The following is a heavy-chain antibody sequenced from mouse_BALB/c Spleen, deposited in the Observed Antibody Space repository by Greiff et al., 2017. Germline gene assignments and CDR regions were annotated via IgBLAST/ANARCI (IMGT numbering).Heavy chain of an antibody. V-gene: IGHV14-3*02. CDR1: GFNIKDTY. CDR2: IDPANGNT. D-gene: IGHD2-1*01. J-gene: IGHJ3*01. CDR3: ARSGLYGNYVAY. Sequence: VQLQQSGAELVKPGASVKLSCTASGFNIKDTYMHWVKQRPEQGLEWIGRIDPANGNTKYDPKFQGKATITADTSSNTAYLQLSSLTSEDTAVYYCARSGLYGNYVAYWGQGTLVTVSA.